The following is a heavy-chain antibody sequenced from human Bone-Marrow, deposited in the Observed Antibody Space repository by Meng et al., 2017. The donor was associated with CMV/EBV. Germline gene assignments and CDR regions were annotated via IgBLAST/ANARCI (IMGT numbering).Heavy chain of an antibody. CDR3: ARELYDSSGIRYDY. CDR2: IYSGGST. D-gene: IGHD3-22*01. CDR1: GFTVSSNY. Sequence: GESLKISCAASGFTVSSNYMSWVRQAPGKGLEWVSVIYSGGSTYYADSVMGRFTISRDNSKNTLYLQMNSLRAEDTAVYYCARELYDSSGIRYDYWGQGTLVTVSS. V-gene: IGHV3-66*02. J-gene: IGHJ4*02.